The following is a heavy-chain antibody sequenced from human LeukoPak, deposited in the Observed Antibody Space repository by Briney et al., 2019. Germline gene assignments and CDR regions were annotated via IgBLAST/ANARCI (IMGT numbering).Heavy chain of an antibody. CDR1: GFTFRSYE. J-gene: IGHJ4*02. CDR2: ISSSGSTI. CDR3: AVYSSSFYFDY. Sequence: GGSLRLSCAASGFTFRSYEMNWVRQAPGKGLEWVSYISSSGSTIYYADSVKGRFTISRDNSKNTLYLQMNSLRAEDTAVYYCAVYSSSFYFDYWGQGTLVTVSS. D-gene: IGHD6-6*01. V-gene: IGHV3-48*03.